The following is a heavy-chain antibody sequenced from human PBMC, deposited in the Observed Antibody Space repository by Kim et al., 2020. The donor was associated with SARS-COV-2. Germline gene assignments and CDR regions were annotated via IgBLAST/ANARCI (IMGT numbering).Heavy chain of an antibody. CDR1: GFTFSNAW. Sequence: GGSLRLSCAASGFTFSNAWMSWVRQAPGKGLEWVGRIKSKTDGGTTDYAAPVKGRFNISRDDSKNTLYLQMNSLKTEDTAVYYCTTARWRGYSYGSDFDYWGQGTLVTVSS. CDR2: IKSKTDGGTT. D-gene: IGHD5-18*01. J-gene: IGHJ4*02. CDR3: TTARWRGYSYGSDFDY. V-gene: IGHV3-15*01.